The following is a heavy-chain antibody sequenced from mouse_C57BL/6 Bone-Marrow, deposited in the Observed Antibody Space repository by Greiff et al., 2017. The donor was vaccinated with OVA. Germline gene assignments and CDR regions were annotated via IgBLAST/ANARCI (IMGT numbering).Heavy chain of an antibody. J-gene: IGHJ2*01. D-gene: IGHD1-1*01. Sequence: VQLQQSGAELVRPGTSVKVSCKASGYAFTNYLIEWVKQRPGPGLEWIGVINPGSGGTKYNEQFKGKATLTADKSSSTAYMQLSSLTSEDSAVYFCASRAYYGSPGYFDYWGQGTTLTVSS. CDR3: ASRAYYGSPGYFDY. V-gene: IGHV1-54*01. CDR2: INPGSGGT. CDR1: GYAFTNYL.